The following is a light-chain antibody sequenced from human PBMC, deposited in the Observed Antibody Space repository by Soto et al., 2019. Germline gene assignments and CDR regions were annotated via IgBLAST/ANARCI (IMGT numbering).Light chain of an antibody. Sequence: TQSASSLSASVGDIVTITCRASQSISSYLNWYRHKTGQAPRLLIYGESSRATGVPDRVSGSGSGTDLTLTINRLEPEDFAVYYCQKYGNFPYTFGQGTRLEIK. CDR1: QSISSY. CDR3: QKYGNFPYT. V-gene: IGKV3-20*01. CDR2: GES. J-gene: IGKJ5*01.